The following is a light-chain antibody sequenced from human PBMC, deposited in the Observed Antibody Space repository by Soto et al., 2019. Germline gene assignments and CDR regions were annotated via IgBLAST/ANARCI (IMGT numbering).Light chain of an antibody. Sequence: DIQMTQSPSTLSASVGGRVTITCRASQSISSWLAWYQQKPGKAPKLLIYDASSLERGVPSRFSGSGSRTEFTLTISSLQPDDFATYYCQQSDTYSRTFGQGTKVDIK. V-gene: IGKV1-5*01. CDR1: QSISSW. CDR2: DAS. CDR3: QQSDTYSRT. J-gene: IGKJ1*01.